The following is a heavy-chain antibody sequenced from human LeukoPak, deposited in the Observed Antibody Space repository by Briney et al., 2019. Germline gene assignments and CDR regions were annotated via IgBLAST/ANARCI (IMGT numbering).Heavy chain of an antibody. J-gene: IGHJ4*02. CDR2: IDNRGST. Sequence: SETLSLTCTVPGGSITTSYWSWVRQYPGRGLEWIGYIDNRGSTNYNPSLKSRVTISVDTTKNQFSLKLSSVTAADTAVYYCARHGGGYSYDYWGQGTLVTVSS. D-gene: IGHD1-26*01. CDR1: GGSITTSY. CDR3: ARHGGGYSYDY. V-gene: IGHV4-59*08.